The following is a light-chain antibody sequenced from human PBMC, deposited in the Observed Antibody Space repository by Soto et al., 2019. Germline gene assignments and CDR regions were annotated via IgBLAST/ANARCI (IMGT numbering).Light chain of an antibody. Sequence: QSVLTQPPSVSEAPRQRVTISCSGSSSNIGNNAVNWYQQLPGKAPKLHIYYDDLLPSGVSDRFSGSKSGTSASLAISGLQSEDEADYYCAAWDDSLNAVVFGGGTKVTV. CDR3: AAWDDSLNAVV. V-gene: IGLV1-36*01. CDR1: SSNIGNNA. CDR2: YDD. J-gene: IGLJ2*01.